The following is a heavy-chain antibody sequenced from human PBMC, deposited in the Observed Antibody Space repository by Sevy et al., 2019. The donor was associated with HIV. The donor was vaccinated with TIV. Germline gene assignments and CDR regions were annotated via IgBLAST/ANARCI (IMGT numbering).Heavy chain of an antibody. CDR2: INRSGGT. Sequence: SETLSLTCAVSGGSFSGYYWSWIRQPPGKGLEWIGEINRSGGTNYNPSLKSRVTISVDTSKNQFSLKLSSVTAADTAMYYCARGVSDSWSGPGLWGQGTLVTVSS. D-gene: IGHD3-3*01. V-gene: IGHV4-34*01. J-gene: IGHJ4*02. CDR3: ARGVSDSWSGPGL. CDR1: GGSFSGYY.